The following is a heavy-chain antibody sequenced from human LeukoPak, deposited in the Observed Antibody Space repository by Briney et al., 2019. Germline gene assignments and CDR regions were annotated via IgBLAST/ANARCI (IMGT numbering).Heavy chain of an antibody. Sequence: GESLKISCKGFGYSFTSFWIDWVRQMPGKGLEWMGVIYPGDSNAKYSPSFQGQVTISADKSISTAYLQWSSLKASDTAMYYCARRDGYNDVWGQGTLVTVSS. D-gene: IGHD5-24*01. CDR1: GYSFTSFW. CDR2: IYPGDSNA. CDR3: ARRDGYNDV. J-gene: IGHJ4*02. V-gene: IGHV5-51*01.